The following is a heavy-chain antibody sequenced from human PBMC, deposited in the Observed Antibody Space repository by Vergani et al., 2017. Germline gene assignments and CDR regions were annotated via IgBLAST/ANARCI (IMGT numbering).Heavy chain of an antibody. CDR2: IWYDGSNK. CDR3: ARGIAAAGTYPVY. CDR1: GFTFSSYG. Sequence: QVQLVESGGGVVQLGRSLRLSCAASGFTFSSYGMHWVRQAPGKGLEWVVVIWYDGSNKYYADSVKGRFTISRDNSKNTLYLQMNSLRAEDTAVYYCARGIAAAGTYPVYWGQGTLVTVSS. V-gene: IGHV3-33*01. J-gene: IGHJ4*02. D-gene: IGHD6-13*01.